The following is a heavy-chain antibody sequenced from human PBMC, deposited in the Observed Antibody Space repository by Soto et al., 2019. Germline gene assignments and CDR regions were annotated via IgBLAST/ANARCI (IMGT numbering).Heavy chain of an antibody. D-gene: IGHD1-26*01. J-gene: IGHJ4*02. CDR2: IYFDGITT. CDR3: ARGGAMGVDY. Sequence: PXGSLRLSCTASGFTFSTHWMHWVRQAPGKGLVWVSRIYFDGITTNYADSVKGRLTVSRDNAKNTVYLHVNTLRDEDTAVYYCARGGAMGVDYWGQGTLVTVSS. V-gene: IGHV3-74*01. CDR1: GFTFSTHW.